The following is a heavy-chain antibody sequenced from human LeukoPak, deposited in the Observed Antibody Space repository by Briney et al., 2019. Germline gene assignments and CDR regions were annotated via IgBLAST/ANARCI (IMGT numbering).Heavy chain of an antibody. CDR3: ARHDFWSGYWRAFDI. V-gene: IGHV1-8*03. Sequence: ASVKVSCKASGYTFTSYDINWVRQATGQGLEWMGWMNPNSGNTGYAQKFQGRVTITRNTSISTAYMELSSLRSEDTAVYYCARHDFWSGYWRAFDIWGQGTMVTVSS. CDR1: GYTFTSYD. J-gene: IGHJ3*02. D-gene: IGHD3-3*01. CDR2: MNPNSGNT.